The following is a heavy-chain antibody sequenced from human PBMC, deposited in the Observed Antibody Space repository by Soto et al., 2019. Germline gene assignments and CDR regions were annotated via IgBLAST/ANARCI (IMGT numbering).Heavy chain of an antibody. CDR2: IHADGSKT. Sequence: EVQLVESEGGLVQRGGSLRLSCAASGFNFDYYWMHWLRQAPGQGLVWVSHIHADGSKTTYADSVKGRFTISRDNDKNTLYLQLNSLRPEDTAVYYCARGDRGGFDLWGQGTTVTVSS. J-gene: IGHJ3*01. CDR1: GFNFDYYW. V-gene: IGHV3-74*01. CDR3: ARGDRGGFDL. D-gene: IGHD2-21*02.